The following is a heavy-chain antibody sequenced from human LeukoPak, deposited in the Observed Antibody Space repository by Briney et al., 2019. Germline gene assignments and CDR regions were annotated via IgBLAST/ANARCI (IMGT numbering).Heavy chain of an antibody. CDR1: GFSFSAYG. CDR2: ISYDGGNK. J-gene: IGHJ5*02. CDR3: AKASNSGYFYGSGRYENWFDA. Sequence: GGSLRLSCGTSGFSFSAYGMHWVRQAPGKGLEWVAVISYDGGNKFYADSVKGRFTISRDNSKNTMSLQMNSLRAEDTALYYCAKASNSGYFYGSGRYENWFDAWGQGTLVTVSS. D-gene: IGHD3-10*01. V-gene: IGHV3-30*18.